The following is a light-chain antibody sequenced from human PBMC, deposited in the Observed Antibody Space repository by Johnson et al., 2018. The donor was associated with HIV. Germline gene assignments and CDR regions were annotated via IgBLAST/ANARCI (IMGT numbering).Light chain of an antibody. CDR2: RND. CDR3: GTWDTSLGAQYV. V-gene: IGLV1-51*02. Sequence: TQPPSASGTPGQRVTISCSGSSSNIGTNSVNWYHHLPGTAPKLLIYRNDQRPSGIPDRFSGSKYGTSGTLGIPGLQTGDEADYYCGTWDTSLGAQYVFGSGTKVTVL. J-gene: IGLJ1*01. CDR1: SSNIGTNS.